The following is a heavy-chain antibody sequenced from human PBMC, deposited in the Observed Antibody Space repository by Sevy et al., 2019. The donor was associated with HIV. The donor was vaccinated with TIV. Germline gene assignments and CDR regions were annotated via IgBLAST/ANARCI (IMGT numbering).Heavy chain of an antibody. CDR1: GFTFDDYA. J-gene: IGHJ4*02. CDR3: TRGLVTADTPEYFFDY. CDR2: ITRNSYEAYGGTT. D-gene: IGHD3-9*01. Sequence: GGSLRLSCTTSGFTFDDYAMSWFRQAPGKGLEWVAFITRNSYEAYGGTTEYAAAVKGRFIISRDDSKSIAYLQMNSLKTEETAVYHCTRGLVTADTPEYFFDYWGQGTLVTVSS. V-gene: IGHV3-49*03.